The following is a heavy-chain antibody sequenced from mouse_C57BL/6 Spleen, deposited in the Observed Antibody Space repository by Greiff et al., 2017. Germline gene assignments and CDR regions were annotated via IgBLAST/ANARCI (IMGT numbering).Heavy chain of an antibody. D-gene: IGHD1-1*01. CDR3: ARKGDNYYGSSLDY. V-gene: IGHV2-2*01. CDR1: GFSLTSYG. Sequence: VQLQQSGPGLVQPSQSLSITCTVSGFSLTSYGVHWVRQSPGKGLEWLGVIWSGGSTDYNAAFISRLSISKDNSKSQVFFQMTSLQADDTAIYYCARKGDNYYGSSLDYWGQGTTLTVSS. CDR2: IWSGGST. J-gene: IGHJ2*01.